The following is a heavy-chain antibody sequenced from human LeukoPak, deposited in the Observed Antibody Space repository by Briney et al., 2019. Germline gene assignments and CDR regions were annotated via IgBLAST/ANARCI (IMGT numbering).Heavy chain of an antibody. CDR1: GYTFTSYG. J-gene: IGHJ4*02. CDR2: INPNSGGT. CDR3: ARSKPTIFGVVTETTLKYYFDY. V-gene: IGHV1-2*02. Sequence: GASVKVSCKASGYTFTSYGISWVRQAPGQGLEWMGWINPNSGGTNYAQKFQGRVTMTRDTSISTAYMELSRLRSDDTAVYYCARSKPTIFGVVTETTLKYYFDYWGQGTLVTVSS. D-gene: IGHD3-3*01.